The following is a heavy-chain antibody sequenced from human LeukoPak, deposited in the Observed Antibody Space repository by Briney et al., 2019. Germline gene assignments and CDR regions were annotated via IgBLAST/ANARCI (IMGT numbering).Heavy chain of an antibody. V-gene: IGHV4-39*01. CDR1: GGSISSRSYY. Sequence: PPETLSLTCTVSGGSISSRSYYWGWLRQPPGKGLEWIASIFYSGSTYHNPALKSLVTICVNTSNTQFFLKLSSVTPADTAVYFCARHPLKAYVSDWFDPWGQGTLVTVSS. CDR3: ARHPLKAYVSDWFDP. D-gene: IGHD3-10*02. J-gene: IGHJ5*02. CDR2: IFYSGST.